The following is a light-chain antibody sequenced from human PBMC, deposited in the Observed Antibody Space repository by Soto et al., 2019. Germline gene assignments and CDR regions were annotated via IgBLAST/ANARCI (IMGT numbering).Light chain of an antibody. CDR1: SSDVGSYNL. V-gene: IGLV2-23*02. CDR3: CSYAGSFYV. CDR2: EVS. Sequence: QPVLTQPASVSGSPGQTSTISCTGTSSDVGSYNLVSWYQQHPGKAPKLMIYEVSKRPSGVSNRFSGSKSGSTASLTISGLQAEDEADYYCCSYAGSFYVFGTGTKVTVL. J-gene: IGLJ1*01.